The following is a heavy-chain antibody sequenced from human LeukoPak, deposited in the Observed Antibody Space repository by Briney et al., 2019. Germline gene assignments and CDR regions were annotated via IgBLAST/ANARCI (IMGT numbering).Heavy chain of an antibody. V-gene: IGHV4-34*01. CDR1: GGSFSCYY. J-gene: IGHJ4*02. Sequence: SEALSLTCAVYGGSFSCYYWSWIRQPPGKGLEWIGEINHSGSTNYNPSLKSRVTISVDTSKNQFSLKLSSVTAADTAVYYCAIKFWDHEYGDYWDYWGQGTLVTVSS. CDR3: AIKFWDHEYGDYWDY. CDR2: INHSGST. D-gene: IGHD4-17*01.